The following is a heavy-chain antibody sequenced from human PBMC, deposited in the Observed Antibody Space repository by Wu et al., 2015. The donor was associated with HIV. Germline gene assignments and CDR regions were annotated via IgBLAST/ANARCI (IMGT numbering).Heavy chain of an antibody. D-gene: IGHD3-10*01. CDR3: ATDYYGSGSYTGAFDI. CDR1: GGTFRSQP. J-gene: IGHJ3*02. V-gene: IGHV1-69*18. Sequence: QVQLVQSGAEVKKPGSSVKVSCKASGGTFRSQPISWVRQAPGQGLEWMGKIFPLFGTTNYAQDFQGRVTITADEFTSAAYMELSSLRSEDTAVYYCATDYYGSGSYTGAFDIWGQGTMVTVSS. CDR2: IFPLFGTT.